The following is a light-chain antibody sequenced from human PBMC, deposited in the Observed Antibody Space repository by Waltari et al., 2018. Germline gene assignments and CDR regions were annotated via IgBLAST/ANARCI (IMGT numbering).Light chain of an antibody. V-gene: IGKV3-11*01. J-gene: IGKJ2*01. Sequence: EIVLTQSPATLSLSPGDRATRPCRASQSVSNYLAWYQQKPGQAPRPLLYDASTRATGTPARFSGSGSGTDFTLTISSLEPEDFAFYYCQKADSFPPYTFGQGTKVEIQ. CDR2: DAS. CDR1: QSVSNY. CDR3: QKADSFPPYT.